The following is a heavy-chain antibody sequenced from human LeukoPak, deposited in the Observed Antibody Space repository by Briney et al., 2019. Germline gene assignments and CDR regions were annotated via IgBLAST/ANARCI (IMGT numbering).Heavy chain of an antibody. Sequence: GGSLRLSCAASGITFSSYGMSWVRQAPGKGLEWVSSISSTGGTTYYADSVEGRFTISRDNSKNTLYLQMNSLRAEDTAVYYCARDPYSGSYSDYYYYYMDVWGKGTTVTVSS. CDR1: GITFSSYG. V-gene: IGHV3-23*01. J-gene: IGHJ6*03. CDR3: ARDPYSGSYSDYYYYYMDV. CDR2: ISSTGGTT. D-gene: IGHD1-26*01.